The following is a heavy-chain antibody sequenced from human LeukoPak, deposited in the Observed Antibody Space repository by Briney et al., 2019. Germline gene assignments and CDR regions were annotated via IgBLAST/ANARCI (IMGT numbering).Heavy chain of an antibody. CDR3: ARKTGSGGYYNSYYYYYMDV. V-gene: IGHV4-39*07. CDR2: IYYSGST. D-gene: IGHD3-10*01. J-gene: IGHJ6*03. Sequence: PSETLSLTCTVSGGSISSSSYYWGWIRQPPGKGLEWIGSIYYSGSTYYNPSLKSRVTISVDTSKNQFSLKLSSVTAADTAVYYCARKTGSGGYYNSYYYYYMDVWGKGTTVTVSS. CDR1: GGSISSSSYY.